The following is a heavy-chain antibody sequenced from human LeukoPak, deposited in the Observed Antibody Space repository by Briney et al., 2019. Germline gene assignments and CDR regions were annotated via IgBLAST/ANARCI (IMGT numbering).Heavy chain of an antibody. CDR1: GFTFSSYA. CDR2: ISGSGGST. Sequence: PGGSLRLSCAASGFTFSSYAMSWVRQAPGKGLEWVSAISGSGGSTYYADSVKGRFTISRDNSKNTLYLQMNSLRAEDTAVYYCAKGDYGSGSYYNVAVFDYWGQGTLVTVSS. J-gene: IGHJ4*02. CDR3: AKGDYGSGSYYNVAVFDY. V-gene: IGHV3-23*01. D-gene: IGHD3-10*01.